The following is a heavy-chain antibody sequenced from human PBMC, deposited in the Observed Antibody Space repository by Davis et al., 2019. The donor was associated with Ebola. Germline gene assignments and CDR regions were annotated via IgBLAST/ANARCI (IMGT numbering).Heavy chain of an antibody. CDR2: GTSADT. D-gene: IGHD6-13*01. CDR3: ARGYSSSWYVS. V-gene: IGHV3-23*01. J-gene: IGHJ5*02. Sequence: GESLKISCSASGFIFSTYVMSWVRLAPGKGLEWVSTYGTSADTYYAVSVKGRFTISRDNSKNTLYLQMNGLRVEDTAIYYCARGYSSSWYVSWGQGTLVTVSS. CDR1: GFIFSTYV.